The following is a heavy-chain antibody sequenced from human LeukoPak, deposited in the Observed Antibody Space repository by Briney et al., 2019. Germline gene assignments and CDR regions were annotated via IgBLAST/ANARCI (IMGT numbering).Heavy chain of an antibody. CDR1: GFTFSSYS. V-gene: IGHV3-21*01. CDR3: ARAAIAAARIYYYMDV. Sequence: GGSLRLSGAASGFTFSSYSMNWVRQAPGKGLEWVSFISTSSSYIHNADSVKGRFTISRDNAENSLYLQMNSLRAEDTAVYYCARAAIAAARIYYYMDVWGKGTTVTVSS. J-gene: IGHJ6*03. D-gene: IGHD6-13*01. CDR2: ISTSSSYI.